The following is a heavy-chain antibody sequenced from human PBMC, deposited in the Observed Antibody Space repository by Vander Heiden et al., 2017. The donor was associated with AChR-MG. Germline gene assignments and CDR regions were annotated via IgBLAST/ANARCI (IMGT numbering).Heavy chain of an antibody. J-gene: IGHJ6*02. CDR1: GYSFTSYW. CDR2: IYPGDSDT. Sequence: EVQLVQSGAEVKKPGESLKTSCKGSGYSFTSYWIGWVRQMPGKGLEWMGIIYPGDSDTRYSPSFQGQVTISADKSISTAYLQWSSLKASDTAMYYCARHSSTVTGYYYYYYGMDVWGQGTTVTVSS. CDR3: ARHSSTVTGYYYYYYGMDV. V-gene: IGHV5-51*01. D-gene: IGHD4-17*01.